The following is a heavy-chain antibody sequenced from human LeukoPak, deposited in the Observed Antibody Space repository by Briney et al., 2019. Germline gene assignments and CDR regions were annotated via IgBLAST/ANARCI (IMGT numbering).Heavy chain of an antibody. V-gene: IGHV1-46*01. Sequence: ASVKVSCKASGGTFSSYAISWVRQAPGQGLEWMGIINPSGGSTSYAQKFQGRVTMTRDTSTSTVYMELSSLRSEDTAIYYCARVGCGGDCYADAFDIWGRGTMVTVSS. CDR2: INPSGGST. CDR3: ARVGCGGDCYADAFDI. D-gene: IGHD2-21*02. CDR1: GGTFSSYA. J-gene: IGHJ3*02.